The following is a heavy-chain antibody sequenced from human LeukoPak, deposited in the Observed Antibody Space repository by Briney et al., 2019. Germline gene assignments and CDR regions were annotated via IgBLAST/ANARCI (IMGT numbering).Heavy chain of an antibody. J-gene: IGHJ4*02. CDR3: ARVSSVRGVIPNYYFDY. V-gene: IGHV1-2*02. Sequence: ASVKVSSKASGYTFTGYYMHWVRQAPGQGLEWMGWINPNSGGTNYAQKFQGRVTMTRDTSISTAYMELSRLRSDDTAVYYCARVSSVRGVIPNYYFDYWGQGTLVTVSS. CDR1: GYTFTGYY. CDR2: INPNSGGT. D-gene: IGHD3-10*01.